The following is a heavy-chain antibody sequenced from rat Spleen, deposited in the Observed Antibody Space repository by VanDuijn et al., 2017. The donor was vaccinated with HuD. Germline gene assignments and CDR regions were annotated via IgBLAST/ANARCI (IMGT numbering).Heavy chain of an antibody. CDR3: IRESLPGYNSHWFVY. V-gene: IGHV2S12*01. CDR2: ISSGVST. CDR1: GFSLTSNG. J-gene: IGHJ3*01. D-gene: IGHD1-4*01. Sequence: QVQVKESGPGLVQPSQTLSLTCTVSGFSLTSNGVSWVRQTPGKGLEWIAAISSGVSTYYNSALKSRLSISRDTSKSQVFLKMNSLQTEDTAIYFCIRESLPGYNSHWFVYWGQGTLVTVSS.